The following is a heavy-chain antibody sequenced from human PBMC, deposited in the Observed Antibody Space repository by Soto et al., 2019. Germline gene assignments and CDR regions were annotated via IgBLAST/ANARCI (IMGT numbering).Heavy chain of an antibody. Sequence: QVQLVQSGAEVKKPGSSVKVSCKASGGTFSSYTISWVRQAPGQGLEWMGRIIPTLGIANYAQKFQGRVTITADKSTSTAYMELSSLRSEDTAVYYCVRASYSGSYGYWGQGTLVTVSS. CDR3: VRASYSGSYGY. D-gene: IGHD1-26*01. CDR2: IIPTLGIA. CDR1: GGTFSSYT. J-gene: IGHJ4*02. V-gene: IGHV1-69*02.